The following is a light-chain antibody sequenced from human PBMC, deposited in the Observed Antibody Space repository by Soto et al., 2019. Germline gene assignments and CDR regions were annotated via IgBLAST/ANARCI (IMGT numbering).Light chain of an antibody. CDR3: QQYNSYPIT. V-gene: IGKV1-5*01. CDR1: QSNSSW. J-gene: IGKJ5*01. Sequence: DIQMTQSPSTLSASVGDRVTITCRASQSNSSWLAWYQQKPGKAPKLLIYDASSLESGVPSRFSGSGSGTEFTLTISSLQPDDFATYYCQQYNSYPITFGQGTRWRL. CDR2: DAS.